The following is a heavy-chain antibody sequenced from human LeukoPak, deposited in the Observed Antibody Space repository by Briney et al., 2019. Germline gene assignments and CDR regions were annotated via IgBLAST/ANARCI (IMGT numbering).Heavy chain of an antibody. D-gene: IGHD3-3*01. CDR1: GGTFSSYA. CDR2: IIPIFGTA. V-gene: IGHV1-69*13. CDR3: ARGDTYYDFWSGYST. Sequence: EASVKVSCKASGGTFSSYAISWVRQAPGQGLEWMGGIIPIFGTANYAQKFQSRVTITADESTSTAYMELSSLRSEDTAVYYCARGDTYYDFWSGYSTWGQGTLVTVSS. J-gene: IGHJ4*02.